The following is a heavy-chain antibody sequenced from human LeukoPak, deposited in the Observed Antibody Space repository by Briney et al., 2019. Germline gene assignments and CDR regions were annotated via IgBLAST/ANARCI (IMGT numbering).Heavy chain of an antibody. J-gene: IGHJ3*02. V-gene: IGHV3-23*01. Sequence: GGSLRLSCAASGFTFGSFAMSWVRQAPGKGLEWVSDISGSGGDSYYADSVRGRFTISRDNSKKTIYLQTNSLRAEDTAVYYCASKRPLLDDAFDMWGQGTTVTVSS. CDR1: GFTFGSFA. CDR2: ISGSGGDS. D-gene: IGHD1-1*01. CDR3: ASKRPLLDDAFDM.